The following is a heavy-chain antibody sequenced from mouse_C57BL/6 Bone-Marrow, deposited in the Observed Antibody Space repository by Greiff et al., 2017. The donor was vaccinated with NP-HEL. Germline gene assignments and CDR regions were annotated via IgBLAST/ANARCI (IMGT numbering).Heavy chain of an antibody. CDR2: IWSGGST. Sequence: QVQLKESGPGLVQPSQSLSITCTVSGFSLTSYGVHWVRQSPGKGLEWLGVIWSGGSTDYNAAFISRLSISKDNSKSQVFFKMNSRQADDTAIYYCARKGENDPAWFAYWGQGTLVTVSA. CDR1: GFSLTSYG. V-gene: IGHV2-2*01. J-gene: IGHJ3*01. CDR3: ARKGENDPAWFAY.